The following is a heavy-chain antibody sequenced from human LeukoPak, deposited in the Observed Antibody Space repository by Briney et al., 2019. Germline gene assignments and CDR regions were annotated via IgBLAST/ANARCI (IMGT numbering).Heavy chain of an antibody. D-gene: IGHD6-13*01. CDR3: ARGLVAAGELGF. CDR1: GFTVSSNY. V-gene: IGHV3-66*01. CDR2: IYSGGST. J-gene: IGHJ4*02. Sequence: GGSLRLSCAASGFTVSSNYMSWVRQAPGKGLEWVSVIYSGGSTYYADSVKGRFTISRDNSKNTLYLQMNSLRAEDTAVYYGARGLVAAGELGFWGQGTLVTVSS.